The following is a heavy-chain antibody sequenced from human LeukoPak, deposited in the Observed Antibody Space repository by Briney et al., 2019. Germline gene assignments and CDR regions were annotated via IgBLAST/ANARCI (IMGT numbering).Heavy chain of an antibody. Sequence: ASVKVSCKASGYTFTGYYMHWVRQAPGQGLEWMGWINPNSGGTNYAQKSQGRVTMTRDTSISTAYMELSRLRSDDTAVYYCASCPYYYYYYMDVWGKGTTVTVSS. CDR1: GYTFTGYY. CDR3: ASCPYYYYYYMDV. V-gene: IGHV1-2*02. CDR2: INPNSGGT. J-gene: IGHJ6*03.